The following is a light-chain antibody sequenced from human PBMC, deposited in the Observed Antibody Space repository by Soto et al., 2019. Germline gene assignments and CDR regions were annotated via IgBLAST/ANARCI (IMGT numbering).Light chain of an antibody. CDR3: QLSNERPVT. CDR1: QSVSSN. Sequence: VVPRSRETRRLSPAPSPSLYCRASQSVSSNLAWYQQKPGQAPSLLIYGAFTRATGIPARFSVTGSGREFTLACGIVLSADLPFYYRQLSNERPVTFRRGTKVDIK. CDR2: GAF. V-gene: IGKV3-15*01. J-gene: IGKJ1*01.